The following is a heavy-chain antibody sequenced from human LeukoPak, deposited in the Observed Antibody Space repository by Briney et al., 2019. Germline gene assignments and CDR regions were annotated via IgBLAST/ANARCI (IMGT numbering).Heavy chain of an antibody. CDR3: ARGRLIVGATCFDY. CDR2: INPTGDST. V-gene: IGHV1-46*01. Sequence: ASVKVSCKASGYTFTSYYMHWVRQAPGQGLEWMGLINPTGDSTGYAQKFQGRVTMTRDMSTSTVYMELSSLRSEDTAVYYCARGRLIVGATCFDYWGQGTLVTVSS. D-gene: IGHD1-26*01. J-gene: IGHJ4*02. CDR1: GYTFTSYY.